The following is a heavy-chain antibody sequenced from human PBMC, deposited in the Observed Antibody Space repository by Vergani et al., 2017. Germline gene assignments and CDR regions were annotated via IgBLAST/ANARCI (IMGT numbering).Heavy chain of an antibody. CDR1: GFTFSSYG. V-gene: IGHV3-30*02. CDR3: AKDRLSGSYPFTRDYYFDY. Sequence: VQLLESGGGLVQPGGSLRLSCAASGFTFSSYGMHWVRQAPGKGLEWVAFIRYDGSNKYYADSVKGRFTISRDNSKNTLYLQMNSLRAEETAVYYCAKDRLSGSYPFTRDYYFDYWGQGTLVTVSS. D-gene: IGHD1-26*01. CDR2: IRYDGSNK. J-gene: IGHJ4*02.